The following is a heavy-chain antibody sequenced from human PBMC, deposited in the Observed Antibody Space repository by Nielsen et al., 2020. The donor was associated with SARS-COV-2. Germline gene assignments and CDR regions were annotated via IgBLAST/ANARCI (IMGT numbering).Heavy chain of an antibody. J-gene: IGHJ6*03. V-gene: IGHV4-59*01. D-gene: IGHD2-2*01. Sequence: SETLSLTCTVSGGSISSYYWSWIRQPPGKGLEWIGYIYYSGSTNYNPSLKRRVTISVDTSKKQFSLKLSSVTAADTAVYFCARVLMAPYCSSTSCYFRYYYYYMDVWGKGTTVTVSS. CDR1: GGSISSYY. CDR2: IYYSGST. CDR3: ARVLMAPYCSSTSCYFRYYYYYMDV.